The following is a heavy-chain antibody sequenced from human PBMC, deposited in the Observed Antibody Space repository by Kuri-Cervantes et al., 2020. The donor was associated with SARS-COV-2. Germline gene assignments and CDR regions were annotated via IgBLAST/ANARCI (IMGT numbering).Heavy chain of an antibody. CDR3: ARVNILTGYYVPSFDY. D-gene: IGHD3-9*01. V-gene: IGHV4-59*01. CDR1: GGSISSYY. Sequence: SETLSLTCTVSGGSISSYYWSWIRQPPGKGLEWIGYIYYSGSTNYNPSLKSRVTISVNMSENQFSLRLTSLTAADTAVYYCARVNILTGYYVPSFDYWGQGTLVTVSS. J-gene: IGHJ4*02. CDR2: IYYSGST.